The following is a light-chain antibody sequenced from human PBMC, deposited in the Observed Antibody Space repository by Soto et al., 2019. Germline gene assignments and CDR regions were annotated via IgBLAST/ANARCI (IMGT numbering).Light chain of an antibody. Sequence: QSALTQPPSASGSPGQSVTTSCTGTSSDVGGYNYVSWYQQHPGKAPKLMICEVTKRPSGVPDRFSGSKSGNTASLTVSGLQAEDEADYYCSSYAGNNHFVFGTGTKVTVL. V-gene: IGLV2-8*01. CDR3: SSYAGNNHFV. J-gene: IGLJ1*01. CDR1: SSDVGGYNY. CDR2: EVT.